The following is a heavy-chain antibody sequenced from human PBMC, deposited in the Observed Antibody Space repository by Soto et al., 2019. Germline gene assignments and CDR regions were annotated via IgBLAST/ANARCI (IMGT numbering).Heavy chain of an antibody. Sequence: QVQLQESGPGLVKPSETLSLTCTVSGGSISNYYWTWIRQPPGKGLEWIGYIYYSGNTNYNPSLKCRVSISLDTSKNQLSLKVSSVTAADTAVYYCARGAVAGTGLNWFDPWGQGTLVTVSS. V-gene: IGHV4-59*01. D-gene: IGHD6-19*01. CDR1: GGSISNYY. J-gene: IGHJ5*02. CDR2: IYYSGNT. CDR3: ARGAVAGTGLNWFDP.